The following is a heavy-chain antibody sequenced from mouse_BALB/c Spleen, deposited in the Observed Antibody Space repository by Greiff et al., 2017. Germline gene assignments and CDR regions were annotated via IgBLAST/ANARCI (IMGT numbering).Heavy chain of an antibody. V-gene: IGHV3-8*02. D-gene: IGHD2-4*01. Sequence: VHVKQSGPSLVKPSQTLSLTCSVTGDSITSGYWNWIRKFPGNKLEYMGYISYSGSTYYNPSLKSRISITRDTSKNQYYLQLNSVTTEDTATYYCARRKVYDYEYYAMDYWGQGTSVTVSS. CDR3: ARRKVYDYEYYAMDY. CDR1: GDSITSGY. CDR2: ISYSGST. J-gene: IGHJ4*01.